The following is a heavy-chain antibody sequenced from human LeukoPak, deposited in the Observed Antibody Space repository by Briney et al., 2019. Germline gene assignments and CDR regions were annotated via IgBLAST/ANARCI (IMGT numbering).Heavy chain of an antibody. V-gene: IGHV3-64D*06. D-gene: IGHD3-22*01. J-gene: IGHJ4*02. CDR1: GFTFSSYA. CDR3: VKISTYYYDR. Sequence: GGSLRLFCSASGFTFSSYAMHWVRQAPGKGLEYFSAISSNGGSTYYADSVKGRFTISRDNSRNTLYLQMSSLRAEDTAVYYCVKISTYYYDRWGQGTLVTVSS. CDR2: ISSNGGST.